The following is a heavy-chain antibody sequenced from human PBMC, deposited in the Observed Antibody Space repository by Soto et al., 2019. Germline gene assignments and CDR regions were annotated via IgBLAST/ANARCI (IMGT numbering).Heavy chain of an antibody. CDR1: GGSFSGYY. V-gene: IGHV4-34*01. Sequence: QVQLQQWGAGLLKPSETLSLTRAVYGGSFSGYYWSWIRQPPGKGLEWIGEINHSGSTNYNPSLKSRVTISVDTSKNQFSLKLSSVTAADTAVYYCARSVVGGVDTAMVIYYYYYGMDVWGQGTTVTVSS. D-gene: IGHD5-18*01. CDR3: ARSVVGGVDTAMVIYYYYYGMDV. CDR2: INHSGST. J-gene: IGHJ6*02.